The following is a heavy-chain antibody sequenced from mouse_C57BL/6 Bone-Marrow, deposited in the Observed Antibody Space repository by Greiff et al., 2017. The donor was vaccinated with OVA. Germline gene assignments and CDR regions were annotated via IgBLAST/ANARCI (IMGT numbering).Heavy chain of an antibody. D-gene: IGHD1-1*01. CDR2: IDPSDSYT. Sequence: QVQLKESGAELVMPGASVKLSCKASGYTFTSYWMHWVKQRPGQGLEWIGEIDPSDSYTNYNQKFKGKSTLTVDKSSSTAYMQLTSLTSEDSAVYYCARRGNYYGSSDYWGQGTTLTVSS. J-gene: IGHJ2*01. V-gene: IGHV1-69*01. CDR3: ARRGNYYGSSDY. CDR1: GYTFTSYW.